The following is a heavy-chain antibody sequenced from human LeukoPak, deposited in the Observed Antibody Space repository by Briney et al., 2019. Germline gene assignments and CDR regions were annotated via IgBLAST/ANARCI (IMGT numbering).Heavy chain of an antibody. CDR3: ARGFYRSFVDY. D-gene: IGHD2-15*01. Sequence: PGGSLRLSCAASGFTFSSYWMHWVRQAPGKGLVWVSRINSDGSSTSYADSVKGRFTISRDNAKNTLYLHMNSLRAEDTAVYYCARGFYRSFVDYWGQGTLVTVSS. CDR1: GFTFSSYW. J-gene: IGHJ4*02. V-gene: IGHV3-74*01. CDR2: INSDGSST.